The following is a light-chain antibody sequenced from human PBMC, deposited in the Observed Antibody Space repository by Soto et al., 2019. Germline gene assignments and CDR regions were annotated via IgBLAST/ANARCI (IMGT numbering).Light chain of an antibody. CDR2: TND. V-gene: IGLV1-47*01. Sequence: QSVLTQPTSASGTPGQRVTISCSGGDSNIGSNPVYWYQQLPGTAPKLVIHTNDQRPSGVPDRFSGSKSGTSASLAISGLQSEDEADYYCAAWDDTLSVWVFGGGTKLTVL. CDR3: AAWDDTLSVWV. CDR1: DSNIGSNP. J-gene: IGLJ3*02.